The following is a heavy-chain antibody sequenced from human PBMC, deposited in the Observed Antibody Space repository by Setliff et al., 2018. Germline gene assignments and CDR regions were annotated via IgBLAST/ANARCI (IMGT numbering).Heavy chain of an antibody. J-gene: IGHJ6*02. CDR2: ITSSGGDT. D-gene: IGHD3-10*01. CDR1: GFTFSSLW. Sequence: PGESLKISCAASGFTFSSLWMAWVRQAPGEGLEWVSTITSSGGDTYYADSVKGRFIVSRDNSKSTLYLQMNSLRAEDTAIYYCAKVLYPGVGYFYGMDVWGQGTTVTVSS. V-gene: IGHV3-23*01. CDR3: AKVLYPGVGYFYGMDV.